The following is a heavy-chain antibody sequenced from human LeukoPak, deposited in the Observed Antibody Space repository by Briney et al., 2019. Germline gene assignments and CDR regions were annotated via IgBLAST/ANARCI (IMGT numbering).Heavy chain of an antibody. D-gene: IGHD5-18*01. J-gene: IGHJ4*02. V-gene: IGHV3-21*01. CDR1: GFTFSSYS. Sequence: GGSLRLSCAASGFTFSSYSMNWVRQAPGKGLEWVSSISTSSSYIYYADSVKGRFTISRDNAKNSLYLQMNSLRAEDTAVYYCARAWGALVTGFNYWGQGTLVTVSS. CDR3: ARAWGALVTGFNY. CDR2: ISTSSSYI.